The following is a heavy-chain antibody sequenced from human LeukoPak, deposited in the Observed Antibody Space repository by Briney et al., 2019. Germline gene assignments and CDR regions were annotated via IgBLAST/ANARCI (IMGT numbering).Heavy chain of an antibody. CDR2: ISGSGGSP. J-gene: IGHJ6*02. D-gene: IGHD3-3*01. CDR1: GFTFSSYA. CDR3: AKDAEYSIFGVVIELLYYYYYGMDV. Sequence: GGSLRLSCAASGFTFSSYALSWVRQAPGTGLEWVSAISGSGGSPYYADSVKGRFTNSRYNSRSALYLQMNSLRAEDTAVYYCAKDAEYSIFGVVIELLYYYYYGMDVWGQGTTVTVSS. V-gene: IGHV3-23*01.